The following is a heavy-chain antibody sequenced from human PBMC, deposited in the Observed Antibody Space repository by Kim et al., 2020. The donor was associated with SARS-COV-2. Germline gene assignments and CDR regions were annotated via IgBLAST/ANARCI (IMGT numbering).Heavy chain of an antibody. Sequence: SETLSLTCTVAGGSISSYYWSWIRQPPGKGLEWIGYIYYSGSTNYNPSLKSRVTISVDTSKNQYSLKLSSVTAADTAVYYCARDRGSYSVAFDIWGQGTMVTVSS. V-gene: IGHV4-59*01. CDR3: ARDRGSYSVAFDI. CDR1: GGSISSYY. CDR2: IYYSGST. J-gene: IGHJ3*02. D-gene: IGHD1-26*01.